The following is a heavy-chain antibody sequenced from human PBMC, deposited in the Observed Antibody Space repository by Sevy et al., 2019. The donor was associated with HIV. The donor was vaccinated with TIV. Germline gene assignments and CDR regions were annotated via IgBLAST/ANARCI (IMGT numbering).Heavy chain of an antibody. CDR1: GYSFTSYW. CDR2: IYPGDSET. D-gene: IGHD4-17*01. Sequence: GESLKISCKGSGYSFTSYWIGWVRQMPGKGLEWMGIIYPGDSETRYSPSFQGQVTISADKSISTAYLQWSSLKASDTATYYCARAVTHEEHYYYYGMDVWGQGTTVTVSS. CDR3: ARAVTHEEHYYYYGMDV. J-gene: IGHJ6*02. V-gene: IGHV5-51*01.